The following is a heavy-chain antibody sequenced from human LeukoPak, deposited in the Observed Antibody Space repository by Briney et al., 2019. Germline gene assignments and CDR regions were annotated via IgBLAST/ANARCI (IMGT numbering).Heavy chain of an antibody. CDR2: ISPGSTTI. CDR3: ARGVDY. CDR1: GFTFRTYR. Sequence: PGGSQRLSCEASGFTFRTYRMNWVRQAPGKGLEWVSYISPGSTTIYYADSVKGRFTISRDNAKNSLYLQMNSLRDEDTAVYYCARGVDYWGQGTMVTVSS. J-gene: IGHJ4*02. V-gene: IGHV3-48*02.